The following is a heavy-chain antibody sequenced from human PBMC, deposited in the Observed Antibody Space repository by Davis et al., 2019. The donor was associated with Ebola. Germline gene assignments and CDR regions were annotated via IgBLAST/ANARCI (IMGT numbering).Heavy chain of an antibody. Sequence: SVKVSCKASGYTFTSYAMHWVRQPPGQGLEWMGGIIPIFGTANYAQKFQGRVTITADKSTSTAYMELSSLRSEDTAVYYCARSHHYYDSSGYYLWDQGTLVTVSS. J-gene: IGHJ5*02. CDR2: IIPIFGTA. V-gene: IGHV1-69*06. CDR3: ARSHHYYDSSGYYL. D-gene: IGHD3-22*01. CDR1: GYTFTSYA.